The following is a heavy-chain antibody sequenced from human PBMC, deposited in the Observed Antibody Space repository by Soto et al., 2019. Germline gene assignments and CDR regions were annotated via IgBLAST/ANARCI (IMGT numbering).Heavy chain of an antibody. J-gene: IGHJ5*02. D-gene: IGHD4-17*01. CDR3: AKQTHDFGGFDPCGPGGFDP. V-gene: IGHV3-23*01. Sequence: EVQLLESGGGLVQPGGSLRLSCAASGFTFSSYAMSWVRQAPGKGLEWVSAISGSGGSTYYADSVKGRFTISRDNSKNTLYLQMNSLRAEDTAVYYCAKQTHDFGGFDPCGPGGFDPWGQGTLVTVSS. CDR2: ISGSGGST. CDR1: GFTFSSYA.